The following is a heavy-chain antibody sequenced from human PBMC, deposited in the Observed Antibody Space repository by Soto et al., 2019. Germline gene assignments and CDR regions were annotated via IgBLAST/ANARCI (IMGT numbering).Heavy chain of an antibody. V-gene: IGHV3-7*01. J-gene: IGHJ3*02. Sequence: EVQLVESGGGLVQPGGSLRLSCAASGFTFSSYWMSWVRQAPGKGLEWVANIKQDGSEKYYVDSVKGRFTISRDNAKTSLYLQMNSLRAEDTAVYYCARDTDTAMVLDAFDIWGQGTMVTVSS. CDR1: GFTFSSYW. CDR2: IKQDGSEK. CDR3: ARDTDTAMVLDAFDI. D-gene: IGHD5-18*01.